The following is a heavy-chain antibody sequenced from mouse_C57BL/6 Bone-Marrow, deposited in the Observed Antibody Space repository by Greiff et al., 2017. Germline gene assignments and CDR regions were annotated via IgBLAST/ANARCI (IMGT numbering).Heavy chain of an antibody. D-gene: IGHD1-1*01. CDR1: GFSLTSYG. V-gene: IGHV2-5*01. CDR2: RWRGGST. J-gene: IGHJ3*01. CDR3: AKNSHYYGSSAWFAY. Sequence: QVQLQQSGPGLVQPSQSLSITCTVSGFSLTSYGVHWVRQSPGKGLEWLGVRWRGGSTDYKAAFMSRLSITKDNSKSQVFFKMNSLQADDTAIYYCAKNSHYYGSSAWFAYWGQGTLVTVSA.